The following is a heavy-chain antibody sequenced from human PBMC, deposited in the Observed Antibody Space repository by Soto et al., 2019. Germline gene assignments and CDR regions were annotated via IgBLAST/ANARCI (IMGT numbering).Heavy chain of an antibody. D-gene: IGHD6-19*01. V-gene: IGHV1-69*01. CDR2: LIPIFGTA. J-gene: IGHJ6*02. CDR1: GVTFSKFI. Sequence: QVQLEQSGGEVKKPGSSVKVSCKASGVTFSKFIMTWVRQAPGLGLEWVGGLIPIFGTANYAQKFQGRVTITADEATSTSYMEVNNLRSEDTAVYYCAKVRYSSPMGYYYGMDVWGQGTTVTVSS. CDR3: AKVRYSSPMGYYYGMDV.